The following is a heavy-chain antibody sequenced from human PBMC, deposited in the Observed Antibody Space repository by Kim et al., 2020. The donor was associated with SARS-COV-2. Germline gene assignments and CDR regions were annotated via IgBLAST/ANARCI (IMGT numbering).Heavy chain of an antibody. CDR1: GFNFSDYG. V-gene: IGHV3-30*18. J-gene: IGHJ5*02. D-gene: IGHD1-26*01. CDR2: ITYDGSEA. Sequence: GGSLRLSCVGSGFNFSDYGMHWVRQAPGMGLEWVAVITYDGSEAFYADSVKGRFAISRDNSETTVYLQIHSLRSEDTAFYYCAKSSAGASLAPWGLGTLVTVSS. CDR3: AKSSAGASLAP.